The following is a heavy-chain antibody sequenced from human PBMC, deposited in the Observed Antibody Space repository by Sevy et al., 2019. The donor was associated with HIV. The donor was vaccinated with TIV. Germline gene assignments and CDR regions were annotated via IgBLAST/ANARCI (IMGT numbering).Heavy chain of an antibody. CDR1: GHTLSEFA. CDR3: ARVMIAAAGSIYYYGMDV. J-gene: IGHJ6*02. CDR2: INPNSGGT. D-gene: IGHD6-13*01. V-gene: IGHV1-2*06. Sequence: ASVKVSCKVSGHTLSEFAMHWVRLAPGKGLEWMGRINPNSGGTNYAQKFQGRVTMTRDTSISTAYMELSRLRSDDTAVYYCARVMIAAAGSIYYYGMDVWGQGTTVTVSS.